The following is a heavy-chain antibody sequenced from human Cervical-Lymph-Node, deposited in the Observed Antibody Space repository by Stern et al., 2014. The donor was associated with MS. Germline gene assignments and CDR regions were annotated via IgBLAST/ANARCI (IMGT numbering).Heavy chain of an antibody. V-gene: IGHV4-31*03. CDR1: GAPINSGGYY. J-gene: IGHJ1*01. CDR2: TYYTESI. CDR3: ASTSQEYLHH. D-gene: IGHD2/OR15-2a*01. Sequence: QVQLVESGPGLVKPSQTLSLTCTVSGAPINSGGYYWSWIRQHPGKGLEWIGYTYYTESIYYNPSLKSRVTISKDTSKNQFSLKLNSVTAADTAVYYCASTSQEYLHHWGQGTLVTVSS.